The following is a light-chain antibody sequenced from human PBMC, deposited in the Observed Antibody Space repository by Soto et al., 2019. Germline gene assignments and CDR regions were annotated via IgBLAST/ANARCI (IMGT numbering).Light chain of an antibody. CDR2: DAS. Sequence: DRVAIICRASQSISSWLAWYQQKPGKAPKLLIYDASSLESGVPSRCGGSGSGTEFPLTISSLQPDDFATYYCQQYNSYWTFGQGTKVDIK. J-gene: IGKJ1*01. V-gene: IGKV1-5*02. CDR3: QQYNSYWT. CDR1: QSISSW.